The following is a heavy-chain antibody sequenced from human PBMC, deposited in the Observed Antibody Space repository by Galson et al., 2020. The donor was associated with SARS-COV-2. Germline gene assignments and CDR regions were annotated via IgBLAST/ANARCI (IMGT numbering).Heavy chain of an antibody. D-gene: IGHD3-10*01. CDR1: GYTFTGYY. Sequence: ASVKVSCQASGYTFTGYYMHWVRQAPGQGLQWMGWINPNSGGTNYAQKFQGRVTMTRDTSMNTAYMDLSRLTSDDTAVYYCAVAGVYDYKGMDVWGQGTTVTVSS. CDR3: AVAGVYDYKGMDV. CDR2: INPNSGGT. V-gene: IGHV1-2*02. J-gene: IGHJ6*02.